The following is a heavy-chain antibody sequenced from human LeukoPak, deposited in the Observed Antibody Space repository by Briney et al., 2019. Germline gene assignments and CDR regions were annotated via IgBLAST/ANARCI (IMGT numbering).Heavy chain of an antibody. V-gene: IGHV4-34*01. D-gene: IGHD5-24*01. CDR3: ARGRDRSKAGDH. J-gene: IGHJ4*02. CDR1: GGSCDDYH. CDR2: IHPSGIF. Sequence: ASETLSLTCAVYGGSCDDYHCSWLRQPPGKGLEWIGEIHPSGIFYYNSSLLSRVTISIDTSKSQFSLRLTSVTAADTAFYYCARGRDRSKAGDHWGQGSLVTVSS.